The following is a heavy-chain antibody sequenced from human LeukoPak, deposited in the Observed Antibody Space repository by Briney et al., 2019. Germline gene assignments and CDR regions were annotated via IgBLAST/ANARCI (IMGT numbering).Heavy chain of an antibody. CDR2: ISSSGSII. CDR3: GRVKEASAFDI. D-gene: IGHD5-12*01. CDR1: GFIFSDYY. Sequence: GGSLRLSCTTSGFIFSDYYMSWIRQAPGKGLEWVSYISSSGSIIYYADSVKGRFTISRDNAKNSLYLQMNSLRAEDTAVYYCGRVKEASAFDIWGQGTMVTVSS. V-gene: IGHV3-11*04. J-gene: IGHJ3*02.